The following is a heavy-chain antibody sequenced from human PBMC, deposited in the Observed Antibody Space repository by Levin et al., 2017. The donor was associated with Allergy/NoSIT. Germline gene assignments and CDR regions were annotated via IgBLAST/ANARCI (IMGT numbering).Heavy chain of an antibody. V-gene: IGHV7-4-1*02. Sequence: ASVKVSCKASGYTFTSYAMNWVRQAPGQGLEWMGWINTNTGNPTYAQGFTGRFVFSLDTSVSTAYLQISSLKAEDTAVYYCARGQWLPPDYYYYYGMDVWGQGTTVTVSS. CDR1: GYTFTSYA. D-gene: IGHD6-19*01. J-gene: IGHJ6*02. CDR3: ARGQWLPPDYYYYYGMDV. CDR2: INTNTGNP.